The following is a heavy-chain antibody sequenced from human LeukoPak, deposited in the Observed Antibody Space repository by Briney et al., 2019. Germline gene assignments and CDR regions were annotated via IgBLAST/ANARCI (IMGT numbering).Heavy chain of an antibody. D-gene: IGHD4-17*01. CDR3: ARRGGFDGDYGWYFDL. CDR1: GGSISSYY. V-gene: IGHV4-59*08. CDR2: IYYSGST. J-gene: IGHJ2*01. Sequence: PSETLSLTCTVSGGSISSYYWSWLRQPPGKGLEWIGYIYYSGSTNYNPSLKSRVTISVDTSKNQFSLKLSSVTAADTAVYYCARRGGFDGDYGWYFDLWGRGTLVTVSS.